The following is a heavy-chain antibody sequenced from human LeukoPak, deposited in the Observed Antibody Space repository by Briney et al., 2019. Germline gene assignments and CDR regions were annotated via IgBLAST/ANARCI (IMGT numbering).Heavy chain of an antibody. CDR1: GGTFSSYA. CDR3: ARVSYYDSSGYAPH. CDR2: IIPILGIA. Sequence: ASVKVSCKASGGTFSSYAISWVRQAPGQGLEWMGRIIPILGIANYAQKFQGRVTITADKSTSTAYMELSSLRSEDTAVYYCARVSYYDSSGYAPHWGQGTLVTVSS. V-gene: IGHV1-69*04. D-gene: IGHD3-22*01. J-gene: IGHJ4*02.